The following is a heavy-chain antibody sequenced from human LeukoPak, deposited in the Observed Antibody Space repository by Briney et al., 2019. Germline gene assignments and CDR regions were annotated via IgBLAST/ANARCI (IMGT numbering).Heavy chain of an antibody. D-gene: IGHD6-19*01. CDR1: GLIFSSYS. CDR2: ISSAGGYI. Sequence: GGSLRLSCAASGLIFSSYSMSWVRQAPGKGLEWVSSISSAGGYIHYADSVKGRFTISRDNAKNSLYLQMNSLRVEDTAIYYCARDEGSDYYYYYMDVWGKGTTVTVSS. V-gene: IGHV3-21*01. CDR3: ARDEGSDYYYYYMDV. J-gene: IGHJ6*03.